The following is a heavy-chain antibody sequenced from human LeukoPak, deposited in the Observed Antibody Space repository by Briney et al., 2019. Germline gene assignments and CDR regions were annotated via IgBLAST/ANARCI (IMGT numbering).Heavy chain of an antibody. V-gene: IGHV3-23*01. J-gene: IGHJ4*02. CDR2: ISSTDAGT. Sequence: RGSLRLSCAASGFIFSTYGMSWVRQAPGKGLEWVSAISSTDAGTYHADSVRGRFTISRDSSKNTLYLQMNSLRAEDAAVYYCAKAPVTSCRGAYCYPFDYWRQGTLVTVSS. CDR3: AKAPVTSCRGAYCYPFDY. D-gene: IGHD2-21*01. CDR1: GFIFSTYG.